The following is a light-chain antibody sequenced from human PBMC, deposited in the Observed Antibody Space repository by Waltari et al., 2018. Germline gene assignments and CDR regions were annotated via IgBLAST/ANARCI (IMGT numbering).Light chain of an antibody. CDR3: QTWGTGIRV. J-gene: IGLJ3*02. CDR2: LNSDGTH. V-gene: IGLV4-69*01. Sequence: LVLTQSPSASASLGASVKPTCTLSSGHSNYAIAWHQQQPEKGPRYLMKLNSDGTHNKGDGIPDRFSGSSSGAERYLTISSLQSEDEADYYCQTWGTGIRVFGGGTKLTVL. CDR1: SGHSNYA.